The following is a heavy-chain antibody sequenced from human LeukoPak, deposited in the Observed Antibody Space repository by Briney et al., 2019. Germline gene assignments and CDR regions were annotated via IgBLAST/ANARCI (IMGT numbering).Heavy chain of an antibody. V-gene: IGHV4-34*01. D-gene: IGHD3-22*01. Sequence: SETLSLTCAVYGGSFSGYYWSWIRQPPGKGLEWIGEIDHSGSTNYNPSLKSRVTISVDTSKNQFSLKLSSVTAADTAVYYCARKTMIVVVNWFDPWGQGTLVTVSS. CDR3: ARKTMIVVVNWFDP. CDR1: GGSFSGYY. J-gene: IGHJ5*02. CDR2: IDHSGST.